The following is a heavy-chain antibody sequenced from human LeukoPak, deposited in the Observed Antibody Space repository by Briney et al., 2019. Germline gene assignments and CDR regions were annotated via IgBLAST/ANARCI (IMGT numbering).Heavy chain of an antibody. V-gene: IGHV1-18*01. Sequence: GASVKVSCKASGYTFTSYGISWVRQAPGQGLEWMGWISAYNGNTNYAQKLQGRVTMTTDTSTSTAYLQWSSLKASDTAMYYCARVGTYYDFWNGLPGFDFWGQGTLVTVSS. CDR2: ISAYNGNT. CDR3: ARVGTYYDFWNGLPGFDF. J-gene: IGHJ4*02. CDR1: GYTFTSYG. D-gene: IGHD3-3*01.